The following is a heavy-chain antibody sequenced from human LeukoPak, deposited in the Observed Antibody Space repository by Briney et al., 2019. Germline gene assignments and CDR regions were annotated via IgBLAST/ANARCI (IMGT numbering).Heavy chain of an antibody. Sequence: GGSLRLSCAASGFTFSSYEMNWVRQAPGKGLEWVSYISGIGSTIYYADSVKGRFTISRDNAKNSLYLQMHSPRAEDTAVYYCARYPSRYCTSTSCYLVHWGQGALVTVSS. D-gene: IGHD2-2*01. J-gene: IGHJ5*02. CDR1: GFTFSSYE. V-gene: IGHV3-48*03. CDR3: ARYPSRYCTSTSCYLVH. CDR2: ISGIGSTI.